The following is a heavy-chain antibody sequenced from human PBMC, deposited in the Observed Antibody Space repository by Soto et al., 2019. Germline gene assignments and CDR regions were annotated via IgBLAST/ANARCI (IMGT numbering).Heavy chain of an antibody. V-gene: IGHV4-39*01. Sequence: SETLSLTCTVSGGSISSSSYYWGWIRQPPGKGLEWIGSIYYSGSTYYNPSLKSRVTISVDTSKNQFSLKLSSVTAADTAVYYCASPPYYYDSSGFSDYWGQGTLVTVSS. J-gene: IGHJ4*02. CDR1: GGSISSSSYY. D-gene: IGHD3-22*01. CDR3: ASPPYYYDSSGFSDY. CDR2: IYYSGST.